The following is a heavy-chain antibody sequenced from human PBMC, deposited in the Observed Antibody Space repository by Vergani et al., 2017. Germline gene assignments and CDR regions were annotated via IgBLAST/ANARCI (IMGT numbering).Heavy chain of an antibody. CDR2: ISASGGTT. Sequence: EVQLLQSGGGLVQPGGSLRLSCATSGFLFTDYAMTWVRRAPGKGLEWVSAISASGGTTYYADSVKGLFTVSRDNFKASLHLQLDSLRAEDTAVYFCAKVGARGTYPGYYGFDVWGRGTTVTVAS. V-gene: IGHV3-23*01. J-gene: IGHJ6*02. CDR1: GFLFTDYA. CDR3: AKVGARGTYPGYYGFDV. D-gene: IGHD1-26*01.